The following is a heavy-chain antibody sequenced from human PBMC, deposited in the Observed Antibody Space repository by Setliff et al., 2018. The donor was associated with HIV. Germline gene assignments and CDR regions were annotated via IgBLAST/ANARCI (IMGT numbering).Heavy chain of an antibody. V-gene: IGHV3-20*04. CDR1: GFTFDDYG. Sequence: SCAASGFTFDDYGMSWVRQAPGKGLEWVSGINWNGGSTRYADSVKGRFTISRNNAKKSLYLQMNSLRAEDTALYYCARDTPYSSSWFHWFDPWGQGTLVTVSS. CDR3: ARDTPYSSSWFHWFDP. J-gene: IGHJ5*02. CDR2: INWNGGST. D-gene: IGHD6-13*01.